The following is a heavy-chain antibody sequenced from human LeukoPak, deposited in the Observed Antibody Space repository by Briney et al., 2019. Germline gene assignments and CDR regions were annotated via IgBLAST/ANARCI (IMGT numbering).Heavy chain of an antibody. CDR1: GGSFSGYY. V-gene: IGHV4-34*01. Sequence: SETLSLTCAVYGGSFSGYYWSWIHQPPGKGLEWIGEINHSGSTNYNPSLKSRVTISVDTSKNQFSLKLSSVTAADTAVYYCARGPIRTYYDILTGYSKGGYFDYWGQGTLVTVSS. CDR3: ARGPIRTYYDILTGYSKGGYFDY. J-gene: IGHJ4*02. D-gene: IGHD3-9*01. CDR2: INHSGST.